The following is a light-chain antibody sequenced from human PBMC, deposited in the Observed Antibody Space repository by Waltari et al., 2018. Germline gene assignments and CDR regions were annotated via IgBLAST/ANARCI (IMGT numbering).Light chain of an antibody. V-gene: IGLV3-1*01. CDR1: KLGDRY. CDR2: QDT. J-gene: IGLJ3*02. Sequence: SSELTQPPSVAVSPGQRANITCSGDKLGDRYVSWYQQKPGQSPILIIYQDTKRPSGIPERFSGSNSGNTATLTSGGTQTMDEADYYCQAWDSRGVFGGGTKLTVL. CDR3: QAWDSRGV.